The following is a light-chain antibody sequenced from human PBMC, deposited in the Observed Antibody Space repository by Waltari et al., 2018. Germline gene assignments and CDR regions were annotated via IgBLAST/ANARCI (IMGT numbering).Light chain of an antibody. CDR2: GAS. J-gene: IGKJ1*01. CDR1: QSVSRA. CDR3: QRYERLPAT. V-gene: IGKV3-20*01. Sequence: EIVLTQSPGTLSLSPGERATLSCRASQSVSRALAWYQQKPGQAPRLLIYGASNRATGIPDRFSGSGSGTDFSLTISRLDPEDVAVYYCQRYERLPATFGQGTKVEIK.